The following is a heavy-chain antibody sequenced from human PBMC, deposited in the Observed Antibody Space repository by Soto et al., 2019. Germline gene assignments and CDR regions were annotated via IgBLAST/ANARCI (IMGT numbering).Heavy chain of an antibody. J-gene: IGHJ6*02. V-gene: IGHV1-8*01. D-gene: IGHD3-3*01. CDR1: GYTFTSYD. Sequence: ASVKVSCKASGYTFTSYDINWVRQATGQGLEWMRWMNPKSGNTGYAQKFQGRVTMTRNTSISTAYMELSSLRSEDTAVYYCARVGITIFGDYYYGMDVWGQGTTVTVSS. CDR3: ARVGITIFGDYYYGMDV. CDR2: MNPKSGNT.